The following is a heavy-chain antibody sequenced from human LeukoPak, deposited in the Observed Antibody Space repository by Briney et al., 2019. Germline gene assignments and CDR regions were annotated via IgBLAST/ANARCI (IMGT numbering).Heavy chain of an antibody. J-gene: IGHJ4*02. D-gene: IGHD5-12*01. V-gene: IGHV3-66*01. CDR1: GFTVSNHQ. CDR2: INEDGST. Sequence: PGGSLRLSCVVSGFTVSNHQMTWVRQAPGKGLEWVSIINEDGSTHYADSVNGRFTISRDNSKNTLYLQMNSLRADDTAVYYCTSFSGYDHKSLYWGQGTLVTVSS. CDR3: TSFSGYDHKSLY.